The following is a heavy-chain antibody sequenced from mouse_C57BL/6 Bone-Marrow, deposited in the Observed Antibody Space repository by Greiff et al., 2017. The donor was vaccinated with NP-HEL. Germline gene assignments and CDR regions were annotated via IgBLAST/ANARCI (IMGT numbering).Heavy chain of an antibody. CDR3: ARGGYGSSYAMDY. V-gene: IGHV1-81*01. J-gene: IGHJ4*01. CDR1: GYTFTSYG. D-gene: IGHD1-1*01. Sequence: QVQLQQSGAELARPGASVKLSCKASGYTFTSYGISWVKQRTGQGLEWIGEIYPRSGNTYYNEKFKGKATLTADKSYSTAYMELRSLTSEDSAVYFCARGGYGSSYAMDYWGQGTSVTVSS. CDR2: IYPRSGNT.